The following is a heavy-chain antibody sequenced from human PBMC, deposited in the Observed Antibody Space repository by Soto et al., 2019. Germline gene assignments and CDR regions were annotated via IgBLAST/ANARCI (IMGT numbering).Heavy chain of an antibody. CDR3: ARAREGGYSGIDY. Sequence: SETLSLTCAVYGGSFSGYYWSWIRQPPGKGLEWIGEINHSGSTNYNPSLKSRVTISVDTSKNQSSLKLSSVTAADTAVYYCARAREGGYSGIDYWGQGTLVTVSS. CDR2: INHSGST. D-gene: IGHD3-22*01. V-gene: IGHV4-34*01. J-gene: IGHJ4*02. CDR1: GGSFSGYY.